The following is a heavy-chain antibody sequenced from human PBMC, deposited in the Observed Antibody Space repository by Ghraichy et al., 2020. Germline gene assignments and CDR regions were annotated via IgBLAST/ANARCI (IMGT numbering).Heavy chain of an antibody. Sequence: SGPTLVKPTETLTLTCTVSGFSLSNARMGVSWIRQPPGKALEWLAHIFSNDEKSYSTSLKSRLTISKDTSKSQVVLTMTNMDPVDTATYYCARTAPYSSGWGYYYYGMDVWGQGTTVTVSS. D-gene: IGHD6-19*01. CDR3: ARTAPYSSGWGYYYYGMDV. V-gene: IGHV2-26*01. J-gene: IGHJ6*02. CDR1: GFSLSNARMG. CDR2: IFSNDEK.